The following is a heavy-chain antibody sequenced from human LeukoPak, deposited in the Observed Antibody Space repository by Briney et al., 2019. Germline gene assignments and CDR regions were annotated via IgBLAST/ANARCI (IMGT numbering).Heavy chain of an antibody. D-gene: IGHD5-18*01. Sequence: SGTLSLTCTVSGGSMNSYYWSWIRQPPGKGLEWIGYIYYSGSTNYNPSLKSRVTISVDTSKNQFSLKLSSVTAADTAVFYCARTSGYSYGLDNWYFDLWGRGTLVTVSS. CDR1: GGSMNSYY. V-gene: IGHV4-59*08. J-gene: IGHJ2*01. CDR2: IYYSGST. CDR3: ARTSGYSYGLDNWYFDL.